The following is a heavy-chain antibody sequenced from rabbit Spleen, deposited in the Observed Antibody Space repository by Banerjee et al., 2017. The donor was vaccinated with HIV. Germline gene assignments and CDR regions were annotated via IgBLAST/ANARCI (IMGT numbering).Heavy chain of an antibody. V-gene: IGHV1S7*01. D-gene: IGHD1-1*01. CDR2: IDPIFGIT. CDR3: VRGASTSGYYSL. Sequence: QLEESGGGLVQPGGSLKLSCKASGFTLSSYYMNWVRQAPGKGLEWIGYIDPIFGITYYANWVNGRFSISRENAQNTVYLQLNSLTAADTATYFCVRGASTSGYYSLWGPGTLVTVS. CDR1: GFTLSSYY. J-gene: IGHJ4*01.